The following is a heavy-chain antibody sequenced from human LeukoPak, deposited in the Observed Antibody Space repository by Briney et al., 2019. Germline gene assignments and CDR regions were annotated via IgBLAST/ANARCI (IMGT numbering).Heavy chain of an antibody. CDR1: GFTFSNYA. V-gene: IGHV3-23*01. CDR2: ISGSGGST. J-gene: IGHJ4*02. D-gene: IGHD3-9*01. Sequence: PGGSLRLSCAASGFTFSNYAMTWVRQAPGMGLEWVSAISGSGGSTYYADSVKGRFTISRDNSKNTLYLQMNSLRAEDTAVYYCATRGDTLTGYPYYFDNWGQGTLVTVSS. CDR3: ATRGDTLTGYPYYFDN.